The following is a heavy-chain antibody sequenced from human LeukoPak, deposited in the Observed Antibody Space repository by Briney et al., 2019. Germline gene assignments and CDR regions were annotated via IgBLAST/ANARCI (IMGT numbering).Heavy chain of an antibody. CDR3: ARVALRVGATYFDY. J-gene: IGHJ4*02. D-gene: IGHD1-26*01. CDR1: GYTFTGHY. Sequence: ASVKVSCKASGYTFTGHYLNWVRQAPGQGLEWMGWVNPKSASTNYAQKFQGWVTLTRDTSIGTAYMELSSLTSDDTAVYYCARVALRVGATYFDYWGQGTLVTVSS. CDR2: VNPKSAST. V-gene: IGHV1-2*04.